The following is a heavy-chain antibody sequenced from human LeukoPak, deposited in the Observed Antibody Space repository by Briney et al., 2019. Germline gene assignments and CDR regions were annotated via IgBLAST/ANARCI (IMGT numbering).Heavy chain of an antibody. J-gene: IGHJ4*02. CDR1: GFTVSSNY. Sequence: GGSLRLSCAASGFTVSSNYMSWVRQAPGKGLEWVSVIYSGGSTYYADSEKGRFTISRDNSKNTLYLQMNSLRAEDTAVYYCARGSSPYYFDYWGQGTLVTVSS. CDR3: ARGSSPYYFDY. CDR2: IYSGGST. D-gene: IGHD6-13*01. V-gene: IGHV3-53*01.